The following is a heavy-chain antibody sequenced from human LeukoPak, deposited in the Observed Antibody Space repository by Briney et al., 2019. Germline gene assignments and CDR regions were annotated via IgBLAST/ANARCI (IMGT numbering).Heavy chain of an antibody. Sequence: ETLSLTCTVSGGSISSYYWSWIRQPPGKGLEWIGYIYYSGSTNYSPSLKSRVTISVDTSKNQFSLKLSSVTAADTAVYYCARGKGAFDIWGQGTMVTVSS. CDR2: IYYSGST. V-gene: IGHV4-59*01. J-gene: IGHJ3*02. CDR1: GGSISSYY. CDR3: ARGKGAFDI.